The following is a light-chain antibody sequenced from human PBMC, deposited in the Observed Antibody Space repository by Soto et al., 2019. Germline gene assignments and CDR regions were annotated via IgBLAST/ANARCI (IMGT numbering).Light chain of an antibody. Sequence: QSALTQPASVSGSPGQSITISCTGTSSDVGGYNYVSWYQQHPDKAPKLMIYDVSNRPSGVSNRFSGSKSGNTASLTISGVQAEYEADYYCSSYTSSSTPVVFGGGTKLTVL. CDR1: SSDVGGYNY. CDR3: SSYTSSSTPVV. CDR2: DVS. V-gene: IGLV2-14*01. J-gene: IGLJ2*01.